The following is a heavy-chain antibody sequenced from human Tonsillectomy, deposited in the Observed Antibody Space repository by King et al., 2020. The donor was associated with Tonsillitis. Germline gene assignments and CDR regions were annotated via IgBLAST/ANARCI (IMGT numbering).Heavy chain of an antibody. CDR2: IYSGGST. D-gene: IGHD6-19*01. J-gene: IGHJ4*02. CDR3: AAPGNSSGCYGGFDY. V-gene: IGHV3-53*01. CDR1: GFTVSSNY. Sequence: VQLVESGGGLIQPGGSLRLSCAASGFTVSSNYMSWVRQAPGKGLEWVSVIYSGGSTYYADSVKGRFTISRDNSKNTLYLQMNSLRAEDTAVYYCAAPGNSSGCYGGFDYWGQGTLVTVSS.